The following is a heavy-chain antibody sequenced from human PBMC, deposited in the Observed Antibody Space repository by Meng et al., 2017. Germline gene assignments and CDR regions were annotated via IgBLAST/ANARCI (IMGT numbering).Heavy chain of an antibody. J-gene: IGHJ4*02. CDR3: ARGSYSFDS. CDR1: GDSVSSNSAA. Sequence: QIRPQNSGPGLVKPSQTLPLICAISGDSVSSNSAAWNWIRQSPSRGLEWPGRAYYRSKWYHDYAESVKSRISIDPDTSKNQFSLQLRSVTPEDSAVYYCARGSYSFDSWGQRTLVTVSS. D-gene: IGHD1-26*01. CDR2: AYYRSKWYH. V-gene: IGHV6-1*01.